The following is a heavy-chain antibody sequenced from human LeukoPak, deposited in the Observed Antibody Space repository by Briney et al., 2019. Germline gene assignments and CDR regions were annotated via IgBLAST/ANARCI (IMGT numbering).Heavy chain of an antibody. CDR3: ARAPWKFVWGSYRSLFDY. Sequence: PSETLSLTCAVYGGSFSGYYWSWIRQPPGKGLEWIGEINHSGSTNYNPSLKSRVTISVDTSKSQFSLKLSSVTAADTAVYYCARAPWKFVWGSYRSLFDYWGQGTLVTVSS. CDR2: INHSGST. V-gene: IGHV4-34*01. D-gene: IGHD3-16*02. J-gene: IGHJ4*02. CDR1: GGSFSGYY.